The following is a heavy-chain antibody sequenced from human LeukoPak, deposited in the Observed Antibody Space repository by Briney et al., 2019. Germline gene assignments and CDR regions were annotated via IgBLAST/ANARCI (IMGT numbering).Heavy chain of an antibody. CDR2: ISAYNGNT. CDR3: ARATTVKSRSYYYYYMDV. J-gene: IGHJ6*03. V-gene: IGHV1-18*01. Sequence: GASVKVSCKASGYTFTSYGISWVRQAPGQGLEWMGWISAYNGNTNYAQKLQGRVTMTTDTSTSTAYMELSSLRSEDTAVYYCARATTVKSRSYYYYYMDVWGKGTTVTVSS. CDR1: GYTFTSYG. D-gene: IGHD4-17*01.